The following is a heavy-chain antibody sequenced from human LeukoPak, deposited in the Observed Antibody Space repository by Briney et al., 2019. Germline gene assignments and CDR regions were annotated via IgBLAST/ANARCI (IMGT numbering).Heavy chain of an antibody. CDR3: ARSIEVALYTYY. CDR1: GGSISSSSYY. J-gene: IGHJ4*02. CDR2: IYYSGST. V-gene: IGHV4-39*01. D-gene: IGHD6-19*01. Sequence: PSETLSLTCTVSGGSISSSSYYWGWIRQPPGKGLEWIGSIYYSGSTYYNPSLKSRVTISVDTSKNQFSLKLSSVTAADTSVYFSARSIEVALYTYYRGQGTLVTASS.